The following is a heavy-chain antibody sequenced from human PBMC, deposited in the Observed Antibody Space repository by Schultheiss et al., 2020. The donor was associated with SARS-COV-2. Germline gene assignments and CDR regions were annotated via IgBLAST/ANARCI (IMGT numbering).Heavy chain of an antibody. D-gene: IGHD4-17*01. V-gene: IGHV4-34*01. CDR3: ARMADYGDYWYFDL. CDR2: INHSGST. Sequence: SETLSLTCAVYGGSFSGYYWSWIRQPPGKGLEWIGEINHSGSTNYNPSLKSRVTISVDTSKNQFSLKLSSVTAADTAVYYCARMADYGDYWYFDLWGRGTLVTVSS. CDR1: GGSFSGYY. J-gene: IGHJ2*01.